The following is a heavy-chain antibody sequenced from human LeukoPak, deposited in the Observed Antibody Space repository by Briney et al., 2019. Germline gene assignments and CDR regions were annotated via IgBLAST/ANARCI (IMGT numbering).Heavy chain of an antibody. V-gene: IGHV3-30*18. Sequence: GGSLRLSCAASGFTFSSYGMHWVRQAPGKGLEWVAVISYDGSNKYYADSVKGRFTISRDNSKNTLYLQMNSLRAEDTAVYYCANGDVVVPSYGMDVWGQGTTVTVSS. CDR3: ANGDVVVPSYGMDV. CDR1: GFTFSSYG. J-gene: IGHJ6*02. D-gene: IGHD2-2*01. CDR2: ISYDGSNK.